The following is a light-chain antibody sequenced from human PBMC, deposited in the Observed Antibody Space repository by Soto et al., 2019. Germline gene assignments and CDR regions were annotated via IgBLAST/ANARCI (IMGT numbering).Light chain of an antibody. CDR1: SSNIGAGSD. Sequence: QSVLPQPPSVSGTPGQRVTISCTGSSSNIGAGSDVHWYQQVPGTAPKLLVYGSYNRPSGVPDRFSGSKSGTSASLAITGLQAEDEDDFYCQSYDSSLSAWVFGTGTKLTVL. V-gene: IGLV1-40*01. CDR2: GSY. CDR3: QSYDSSLSAWV. J-gene: IGLJ1*01.